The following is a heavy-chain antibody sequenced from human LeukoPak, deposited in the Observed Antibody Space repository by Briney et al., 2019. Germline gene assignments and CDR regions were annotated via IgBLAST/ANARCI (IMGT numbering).Heavy chain of an antibody. J-gene: IGHJ4*02. Sequence: GASVTVSCKASGYTFTSYGISWVRQAPGQGLEWMGLVNPSGGSTNYAQKFQGRVTMTRDMSTSTVFMELDSLRSEDTAVYYCARGPGDLGDYWGQGTLVTVSS. V-gene: IGHV1-46*01. CDR2: VNPSGGST. D-gene: IGHD7-27*01. CDR1: GYTFTSYG. CDR3: ARGPGDLGDY.